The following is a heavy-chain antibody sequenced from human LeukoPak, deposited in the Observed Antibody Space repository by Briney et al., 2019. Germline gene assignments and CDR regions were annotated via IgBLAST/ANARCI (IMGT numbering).Heavy chain of an antibody. CDR1: GYTFTSYY. D-gene: IGHD5-18*01. J-gene: IGHJ4*02. CDR3: ARDPKEGSYDY. V-gene: IGHV1-69*13. Sequence: ASVKVSCKASGYTFTSYYMHWVRQAPGQGLEWMGGIIPIFGTANYAQKFQGRVTITADESTSTAYMELSSLRSEDTAVYYCARDPKEGSYDYWGQGTLVTVSS. CDR2: IIPIFGTA.